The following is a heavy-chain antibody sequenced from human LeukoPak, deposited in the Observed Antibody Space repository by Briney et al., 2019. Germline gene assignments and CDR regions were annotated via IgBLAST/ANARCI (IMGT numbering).Heavy chain of an antibody. CDR2: ISGSGGST. CDR1: GFTFSSYA. Sequence: GGSLRLSCAASGFTFSSYAMSWVRQASGKGLEWVSAISGSGGSTYYADSVKGRFTISRDNSKNSLYLQMNSLRAEDTAVYYCAKGIWLDYYYYGMDVWGQGTTVTVSS. J-gene: IGHJ6*02. CDR3: AKGIWLDYYYYGMDV. D-gene: IGHD6-19*01. V-gene: IGHV3-23*01.